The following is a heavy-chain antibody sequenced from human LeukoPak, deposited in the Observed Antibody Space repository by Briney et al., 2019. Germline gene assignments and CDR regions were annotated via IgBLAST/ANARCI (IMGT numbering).Heavy chain of an antibody. D-gene: IGHD3-10*01. V-gene: IGHV1-2*02. Sequence: GASVKVSCKASGYTFTGYYMHWVRQAPGQGLEWMGWINPNSGGTNYARKFQGRVTMTRDTSISTAYMELSRLRSDDTAVYYCARNYRAISMVRGVIHFDYWGQGTLVTVSS. J-gene: IGHJ4*02. CDR2: INPNSGGT. CDR3: ARNYRAISMVRGVIHFDY. CDR1: GYTFTGYY.